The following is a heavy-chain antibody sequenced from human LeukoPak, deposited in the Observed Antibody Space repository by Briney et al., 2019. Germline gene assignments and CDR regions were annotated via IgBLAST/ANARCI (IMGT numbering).Heavy chain of an antibody. J-gene: IGHJ4*02. CDR3: ARDPGRYRYSGY. CDR2: ISSSSTI. D-gene: IGHD3-16*02. V-gene: IGHV3-48*04. Sequence: GGSLRLSCAASGFTFSSYTMNWVRQAPGKGLEWISYISSSSTIYYADSVRGRFTISRDNAKNSLYLQMNSLRAEDTAVYYCARDPGRYRYSGYWGQGTLVTVSS. CDR1: GFTFSSYT.